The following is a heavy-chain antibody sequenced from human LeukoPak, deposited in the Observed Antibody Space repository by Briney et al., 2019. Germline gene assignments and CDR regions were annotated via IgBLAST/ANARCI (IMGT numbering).Heavy chain of an antibody. D-gene: IGHD2-2*01. CDR2: ISYDGSNK. J-gene: IGHJ4*02. CDR1: GFTFSSCG. Sequence: QPGGSLRLSCAASGFTFSSCGMHWVRQAPGKGLEWVAVISYDGSNKYYADSVKGRFTISGDNSKNTLYLQMNSLRAEDTAVYYCAKEGAYCSSTSCLPDYWGQGTLVTVSS. V-gene: IGHV3-30*18. CDR3: AKEGAYCSSTSCLPDY.